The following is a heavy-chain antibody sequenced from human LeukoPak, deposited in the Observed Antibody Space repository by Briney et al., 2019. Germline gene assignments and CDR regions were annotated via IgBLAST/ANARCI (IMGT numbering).Heavy chain of an antibody. J-gene: IGHJ4*02. CDR1: GYTFTTYY. CDR2: INPNAGDT. Sequence: ASVKISCKASGYTFTTYYLHWVRQAPGQGLEWMGIINPNAGDTGYARKFLGRVTMTRDTSTSTVYMELSSLRSEDTAVYYCARDVPAARGDYWGQGTLVTVSS. D-gene: IGHD2-2*01. CDR3: ARDVPAARGDY. V-gene: IGHV1-46*01.